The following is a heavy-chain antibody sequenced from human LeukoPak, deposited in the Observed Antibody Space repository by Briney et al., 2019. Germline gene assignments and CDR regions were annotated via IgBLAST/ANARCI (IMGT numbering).Heavy chain of an antibody. CDR3: AKDPHTGYSFAY. Sequence: GGSLRLSCVFSGFTFSSYAMSWVRQAPGKGLEWVSSFSGSGGSTYYADSVKGRFTISRDNSKNTLYLQMNSLRVEDTAVYYCAKDPHTGYSFAYWGQGTLVTVSS. V-gene: IGHV3-23*01. CDR1: GFTFSSYA. D-gene: IGHD5-18*01. CDR2: FSGSGGST. J-gene: IGHJ4*02.